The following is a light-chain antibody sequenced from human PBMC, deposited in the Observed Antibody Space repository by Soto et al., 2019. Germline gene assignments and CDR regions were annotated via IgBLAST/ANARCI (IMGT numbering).Light chain of an antibody. Sequence: DIVMTQSPDSLAVSLGERATFNCKSSQSVLYSSNNKNYLAWYQQKPGQPPRLLIYWASTRESGVPDRFSGSGSGTDFTLTISSLQAADVAVYYCQQYYSTPFTFGPGTTVDIK. V-gene: IGKV4-1*01. CDR1: QSVLYSSNNKNY. CDR2: WAS. CDR3: QQYYSTPFT. J-gene: IGKJ3*01.